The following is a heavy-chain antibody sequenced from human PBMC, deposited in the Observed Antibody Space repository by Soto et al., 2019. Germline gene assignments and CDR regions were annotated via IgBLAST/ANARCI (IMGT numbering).Heavy chain of an antibody. D-gene: IGHD3-16*02. CDR3: AKTPGLGLGELSMFDY. CDR2: ISGSGGST. Sequence: GGSLRLSCAASGFTFSSYAMSWVRQAPGKGLEWVSAISGSGGSTYYADSVKGRFTISRDNSKNTLYLQMNSLRAEDTAVYYCAKTPGLGLGELSMFDYWGQGTLVTVSS. V-gene: IGHV3-23*01. CDR1: GFTFSSYA. J-gene: IGHJ4*02.